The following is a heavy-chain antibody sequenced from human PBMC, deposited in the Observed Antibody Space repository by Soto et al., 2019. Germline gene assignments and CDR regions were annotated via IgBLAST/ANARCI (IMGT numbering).Heavy chain of an antibody. J-gene: IGHJ6*02. CDR2: IYYSGST. CDR1: GGSISSSSYY. V-gene: IGHV4-39*01. CDR3: ARGYYDSSGYRYYYYYYGMDV. Sequence: PSETLSLTCTVSGGSISSSSYYWGWIRQPPGKGLEWIGSIYYSGSTYYNPSLKNRVTISVDTSKNQFSLKLSSVTAADTAVYYCARGYYDSSGYRYYYYYYGMDVWGQGTTVTVSS. D-gene: IGHD3-22*01.